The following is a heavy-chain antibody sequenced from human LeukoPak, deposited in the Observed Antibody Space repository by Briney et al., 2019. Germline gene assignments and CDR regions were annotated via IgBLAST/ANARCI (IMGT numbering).Heavy chain of an antibody. V-gene: IGHV1-46*03. D-gene: IGHD5-18*01. Sequence: ASVKVSCKASGYTFSNFYVHWVRQAPGQGLEWMGILNPGAGSTNCAQKFQGRVTTTRDTSTRTVYMELSSLRSEDTAVHYCARDASGDTAMVNFDYWGQGTQVTVSS. J-gene: IGHJ4*02. CDR2: LNPGAGST. CDR3: ARDASGDTAMVNFDY. CDR1: GYTFSNFY.